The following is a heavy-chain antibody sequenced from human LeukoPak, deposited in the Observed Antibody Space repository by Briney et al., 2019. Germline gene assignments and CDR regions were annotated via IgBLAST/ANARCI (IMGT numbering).Heavy chain of an antibody. CDR3: ARDLFDYEYGEL. J-gene: IGHJ4*02. CDR2: IWYDGSNK. CDR1: GFAFSSYG. Sequence: PGGSLRLSCAASGFAFSSYGMHWVRQAPGKGLEWVAVIWYDGSNKYYADSVKGRFTISRDNSKNTLYLQMNSLRAEDTAVYYCARDLFDYEYGELWGQGTLVTVSS. D-gene: IGHD3-16*01. V-gene: IGHV3-33*01.